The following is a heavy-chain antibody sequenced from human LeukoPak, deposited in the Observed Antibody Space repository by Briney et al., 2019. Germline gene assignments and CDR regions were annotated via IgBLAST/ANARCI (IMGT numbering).Heavy chain of an antibody. V-gene: IGHV4-39*01. CDR2: IYYSGST. J-gene: IGHJ4*02. Sequence: SETLSFTCTVSGGAISNSELYWGWVRQPPGKGLEWIAMIYYSGSTYSNPSLKSRVTISVDTSKNQFSLKVRSVTAADSAVYFCARLAGHHNNGRFDFWGQGVLVSVSS. CDR1: GGAISNSELY. CDR3: ARLAGHHNNGRFDF. D-gene: IGHD1-1*01.